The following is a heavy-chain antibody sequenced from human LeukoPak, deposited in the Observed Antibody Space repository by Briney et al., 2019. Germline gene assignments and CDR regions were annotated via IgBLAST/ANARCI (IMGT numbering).Heavy chain of an antibody. V-gene: IGHV1-24*01. D-gene: IGHD1-26*01. CDR3: ATADSGSYYFDY. J-gene: IGHJ4*02. CDR1: GGTFSSYA. CDR2: FDPEDGET. Sequence: ASVKVSCKASGGTFSSYAISWVRQAPGKGLEWMGGFDPEDGETIYAQKFQGRVTMTEDTSTDTAYMELSSLRSEDTAVYYCATADSGSYYFDYWGQGTLVTVSS.